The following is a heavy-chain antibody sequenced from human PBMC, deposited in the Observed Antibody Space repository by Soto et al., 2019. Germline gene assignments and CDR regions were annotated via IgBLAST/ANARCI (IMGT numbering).Heavy chain of an antibody. D-gene: IGHD3-22*01. J-gene: IGHJ4*02. CDR2: IYSTGRT. V-gene: IGHV4-31*03. CDR1: GGSISNGSYY. CDR3: ARRDIYSDYFGYSLFDY. Sequence: QVQLQESGPGLVRPSQTLSLTCTVSGGSISNGSYYWTWIRHHPGKGLEWIGNIYSTGRTFYNPSLKGRITISVDTSKNQFSLRLSSVIAADTAIYYCARRDIYSDYFGYSLFDYWGQGTLVTVSS.